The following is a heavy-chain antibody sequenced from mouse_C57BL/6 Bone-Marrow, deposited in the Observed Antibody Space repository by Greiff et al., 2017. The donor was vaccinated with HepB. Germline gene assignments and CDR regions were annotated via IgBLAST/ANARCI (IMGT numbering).Heavy chain of an antibody. D-gene: IGHD2-5*01. J-gene: IGHJ4*01. CDR1: GYTFTDYY. CDR3: ANYYSNYVYAMDY. V-gene: IGHV1-26*01. CDR2: INPNNGGT. Sequence: EVKLQQSGPELVKPGASVKISCKASGYTFTDYYMNWVKQSHGKSLEWIGDINPNNGGTSYNQKFKGKATLTVDKSSSTAYMELRSLTSEDSAVYYCANYYSNYVYAMDYWGQGTSVTVSS.